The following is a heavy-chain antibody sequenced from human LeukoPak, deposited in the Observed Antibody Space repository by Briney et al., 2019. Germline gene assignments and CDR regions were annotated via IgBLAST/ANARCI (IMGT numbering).Heavy chain of an antibody. CDR1: SDSISSDN. V-gene: IGHV4-59*01. J-gene: IGHJ4*02. CDR3: ARGVYIAAAQYAY. D-gene: IGHD6-13*01. CDR2: IYYSGTT. Sequence: SETLSLTCSVSSDSISSDNWSWIRQPPGKGLEWIGYIYYSGTTNYNPSLKSRVTISVDTSKNQFSLKLSSVTAADTAVYYCARGVYIAAAQYAYWGQGTLVTVSS.